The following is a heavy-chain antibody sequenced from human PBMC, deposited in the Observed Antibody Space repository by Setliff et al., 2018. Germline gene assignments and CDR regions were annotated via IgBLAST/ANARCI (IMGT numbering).Heavy chain of an antibody. CDR2: INPSGGLT. Sequence: ASVKVSCKVSGYTLTELSMHWVRQAPGQGLEWMGIINPSGGLTRYAQKFQGKVTMTRDTSTSTVYMEVSSLRSEDTAVYFCARDRFYNSWSGTSITAPHDAFDIWCQGTMVTVSS. V-gene: IGHV1-46*03. CDR3: ARDRFYNSWSGTSITAPHDAFDI. D-gene: IGHD3-3*01. J-gene: IGHJ3*02. CDR1: GYTLTELS.